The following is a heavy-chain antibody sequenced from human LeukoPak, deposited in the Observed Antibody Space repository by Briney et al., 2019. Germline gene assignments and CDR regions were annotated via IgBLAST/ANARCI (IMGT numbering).Heavy chain of an antibody. Sequence: PSETLSLTCTVSGGSISSYYWSWIGQPPGKGLEWIGNIYYSGSTNYNPSLKSRVTISVDTSKNQFSLKLSSVTAADTAVYYCARDLLTSSQYSSGWYDAFDIWGQGTMVTVSS. V-gene: IGHV4-59*01. CDR3: ARDLLTSSQYSSGWYDAFDI. CDR1: GGSISSYY. CDR2: IYYSGST. J-gene: IGHJ3*02. D-gene: IGHD6-19*01.